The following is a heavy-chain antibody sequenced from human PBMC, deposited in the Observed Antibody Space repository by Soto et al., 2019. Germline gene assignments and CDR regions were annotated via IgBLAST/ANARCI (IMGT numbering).Heavy chain of an antibody. Sequence: QVQLVQSGAEVKKPGSSVKVSCKASGGSFSTYAISWVRHAPGQGLEWMGGVIPILGTTNNAQKFQGRVTXTADESTGTAYMELASLRSEDTAMYYCARHAGTYYYSDMDVWGQGTTVTVSS. CDR2: VIPILGTT. CDR1: GGSFSTYA. J-gene: IGHJ6*02. V-gene: IGHV1-69*12. D-gene: IGHD1-1*01. CDR3: ARHAGTYYYSDMDV.